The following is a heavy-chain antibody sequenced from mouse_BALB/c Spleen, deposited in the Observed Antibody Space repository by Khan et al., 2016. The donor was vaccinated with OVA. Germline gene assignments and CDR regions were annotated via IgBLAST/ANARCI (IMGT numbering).Heavy chain of an antibody. Sequence: QVQLKESGPGLVQPSQSLSITCTVSGFSLSNYSVHWVRQSPGKGLEWLGVIWSGGSTDYNAAFISRLTISKDNSRSQVFFKMNSLQPNDTAIYXCASRGYDYGRGALFAYWGQGTLVTVSA. CDR2: IWSGGST. D-gene: IGHD2-4*01. V-gene: IGHV2-2*02. CDR1: GFSLSNYS. CDR3: ASRGYDYGRGALFAY. J-gene: IGHJ3*01.